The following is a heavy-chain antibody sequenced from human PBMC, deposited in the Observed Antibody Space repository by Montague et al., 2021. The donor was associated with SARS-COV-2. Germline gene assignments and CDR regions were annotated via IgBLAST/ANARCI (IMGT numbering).Heavy chain of an antibody. CDR1: GFTFSSYW. J-gene: IGHJ4*02. CDR3: ARDTMGTWLIDY. D-gene: IGHD1-7*01. CDR2: VKRDGSEK. V-gene: IGHV3-7*03. Sequence: SLRLSCAASGFTFSSYWMSWVRQAPGKGLEWVANVKRDGSEKYYVDSVKGRFTISRDNSKNSLYLQMNSLRAEDTAVYYCARDTMGTWLIDYWGQGTLVTVSS.